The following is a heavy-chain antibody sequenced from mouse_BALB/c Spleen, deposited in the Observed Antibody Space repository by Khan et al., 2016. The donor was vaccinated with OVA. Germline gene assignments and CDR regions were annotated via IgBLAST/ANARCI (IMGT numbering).Heavy chain of an antibody. CDR3: ARDGYSPWFAY. Sequence: VQLKQSGAELVRPGALVKLSCKASAFNIKDYYMHWIKQRPEQGLVWIGRIDPENDHTIYDPKFQGRASITSDTSSNPAYLQLSSLTSEDTAVYYCARDGYSPWFAYWGQGTLVTVSA. CDR2: IDPENDHT. CDR1: AFNIKDYY. J-gene: IGHJ3*01. V-gene: IGHV14-1*02. D-gene: IGHD2-3*01.